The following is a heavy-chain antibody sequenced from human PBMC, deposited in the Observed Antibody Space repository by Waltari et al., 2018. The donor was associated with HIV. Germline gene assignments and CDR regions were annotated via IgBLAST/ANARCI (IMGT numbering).Heavy chain of an antibody. J-gene: IGHJ3*02. Sequence: QVQLEESGPGLVKPSETLSLTCTVSGGSISSYYWSWIRLPAGKGLEWIGRIYTSGSTNYNPTRKSRVTLSVDTSRNQFSLKLSSVTAADTAVYYCARGLRLGELSLYKYAFDIWGQGTMVTVSS. V-gene: IGHV4-4*07. CDR1: GGSISSYY. D-gene: IGHD3-16*02. CDR3: ARGLRLGELSLYKYAFDI. CDR2: IYTSGST.